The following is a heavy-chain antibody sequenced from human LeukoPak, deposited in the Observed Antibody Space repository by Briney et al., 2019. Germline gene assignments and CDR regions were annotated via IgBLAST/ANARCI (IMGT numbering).Heavy chain of an antibody. Sequence: ASVKVSCKASGYTFNNYYMYWVRQAPGQGLEWMGWISAYNGNTNYAQKLQGRVTMTTDTSTSTAYMELRSLRSDDTAVYYCARDGRPWSRVGAIYFDYWGQGTLVTVSS. CDR1: GYTFNNYY. CDR2: ISAYNGNT. D-gene: IGHD1-26*01. CDR3: ARDGRPWSRVGAIYFDY. V-gene: IGHV1-18*04. J-gene: IGHJ4*02.